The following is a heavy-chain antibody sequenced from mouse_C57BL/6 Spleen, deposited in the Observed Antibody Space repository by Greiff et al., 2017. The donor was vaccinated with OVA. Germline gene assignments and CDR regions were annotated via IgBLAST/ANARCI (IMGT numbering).Heavy chain of an antibody. J-gene: IGHJ2*01. CDR3: ARRDGYGY. V-gene: IGHV1-26*01. CDR1: GYTFTDYY. CDR2: INPNNGGT. D-gene: IGHD2-2*01. Sequence: EVQLQQSGPELVKPGASVKISCKASGYTFTDYYMNWVKQSHGKSLEWIGDINPNNGGTSYNQTFKGKATLTVDKSSSTAYMELRSLTSEDSAVYYCARRDGYGYWGQGTTLTVSS.